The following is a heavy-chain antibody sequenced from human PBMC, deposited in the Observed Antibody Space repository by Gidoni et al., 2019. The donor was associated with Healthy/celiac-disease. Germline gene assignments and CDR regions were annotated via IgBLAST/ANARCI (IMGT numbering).Heavy chain of an antibody. CDR3: ARDDGGNSGWFDP. CDR1: GYSISSGYY. CDR2: IYHSGST. D-gene: IGHD2-21*02. Sequence: QVQLQESGPGLVKPSETLSLTCAVSGYSISSGYYWGWIRQPPGKGLEWIGSIYHSGSTYYNPSLKSRVTISVDTSKNQFSLKLSSVTAADTAVYYCARDDGGNSGWFDPWGQGTLVTVSS. J-gene: IGHJ5*02. V-gene: IGHV4-38-2*02.